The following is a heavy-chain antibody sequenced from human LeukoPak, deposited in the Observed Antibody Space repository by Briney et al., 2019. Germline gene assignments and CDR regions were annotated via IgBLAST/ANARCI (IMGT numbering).Heavy chain of an antibody. J-gene: IGHJ6*03. CDR3: AVARTLFYYMDV. D-gene: IGHD2-21*01. CDR1: GGTFSSYA. V-gene: IGHV1-69*05. CDR2: IIPIFGTA. Sequence: SVKVSCKASGGTFSSYAISWVRQAPGQGLEWMGGIIPIFGTANYAQKFQGRVTITTDEYTSAAYMELSSLRSEDTAVYYCAVARTLFYYMDVWGKGTTVTVSS.